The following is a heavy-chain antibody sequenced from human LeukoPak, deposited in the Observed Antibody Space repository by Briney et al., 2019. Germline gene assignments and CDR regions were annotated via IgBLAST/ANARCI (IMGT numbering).Heavy chain of an antibody. V-gene: IGHV4-59*08. CDR1: GGSISSYY. Sequence: PSETLSLTCTVSGGSISSYYWSWIRQPPGKGLEWIGYIYYSGSTNYNPSLKSRVTISVDTSKNQFSLKLSSVTAADTAVYYCARRAPDSSGLFAFDIWGQGTMVTVSS. CDR2: IYYSGST. D-gene: IGHD3-22*01. CDR3: ARRAPDSSGLFAFDI. J-gene: IGHJ3*02.